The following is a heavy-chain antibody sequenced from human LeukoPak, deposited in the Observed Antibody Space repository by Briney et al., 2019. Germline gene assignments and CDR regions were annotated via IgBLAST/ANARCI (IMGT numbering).Heavy chain of an antibody. D-gene: IGHD6-19*01. J-gene: IGHJ1*01. CDR2: IIPIFGTA. CDR3: ACAYGSGWYEPAEYFQH. CDR1: GGTFSSYA. Sequence: GASVKVSCKASGGTFSSYAISWVRQAPGQGLEWMGRIIPIFGTANYAQKFQGRVTITTDESTSTAYMELSSLRSEDTAVYYCACAYGSGWYEPAEYFQHWGQGTLVTVSS. V-gene: IGHV1-69*05.